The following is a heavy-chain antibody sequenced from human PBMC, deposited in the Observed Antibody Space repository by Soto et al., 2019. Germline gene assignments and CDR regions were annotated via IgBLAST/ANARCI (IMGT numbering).Heavy chain of an antibody. V-gene: IGHV4-34*01. CDR2: INHSGST. Sequence: SETLSLTCAVYGRSFSGYYWSWIRQPPGKGLEWIGEINHSGSTNYNPSLKSRVTISVDTSKNQFSLKLSSVTAADTAVYYCARGGIAARRDYYYGMDVWGQGTTVTVSS. J-gene: IGHJ6*02. D-gene: IGHD6-6*01. CDR3: ARGGIAARRDYYYGMDV. CDR1: GRSFSGYY.